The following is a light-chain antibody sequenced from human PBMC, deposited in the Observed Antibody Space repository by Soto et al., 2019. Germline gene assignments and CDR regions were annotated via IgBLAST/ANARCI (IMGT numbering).Light chain of an antibody. CDR2: QDT. CDR3: QAWDSSTGVV. CDR1: KLGNKY. J-gene: IGLJ2*01. Sequence: SYELTQPPSVSVSPGQTASITCSGDKLGNKYVCWYQQKPGQSPVVVIFQDTKRPSGIPERFSGSNSGNTATLTISGTQAMDEDDYYCQAWDSSTGVVFGGGTKLTVL. V-gene: IGLV3-1*01.